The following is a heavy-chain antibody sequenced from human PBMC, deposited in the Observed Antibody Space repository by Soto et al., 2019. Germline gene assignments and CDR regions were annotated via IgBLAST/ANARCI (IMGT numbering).Heavy chain of an antibody. V-gene: IGHV3-33*01. D-gene: IGHD6-6*01. J-gene: IGHJ4*02. CDR2: IWYDGSNK. CDR3: ERDGYSSSLDY. Sequence: GGSLRLSCAASGFTFSSYGMHCVLQAPGKGLEWVAVIWYDGSNKYYADSVKGRFTISRGNSKNTLYLQMNSLRAADTAVYYCERDGYSSSLDYWGQGTLVTVSS. CDR1: GFTFSSYG.